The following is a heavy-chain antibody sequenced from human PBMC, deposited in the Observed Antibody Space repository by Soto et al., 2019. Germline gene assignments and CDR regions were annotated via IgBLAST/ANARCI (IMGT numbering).Heavy chain of an antibody. CDR2: VYAGDGIT. Sequence: ASVKVSCKASGYTFPNYAMHWVRQAPGQRPEWMGWVYAGDGITRYAQKFQGRLTISRDTSATTAYMELSSLRSEDTAVYYCARDYYHDRSGFYDYWGQGTLVTVSS. J-gene: IGHJ4*02. V-gene: IGHV1-3*01. CDR1: GYTFPNYA. D-gene: IGHD3-22*01. CDR3: ARDYYHDRSGFYDY.